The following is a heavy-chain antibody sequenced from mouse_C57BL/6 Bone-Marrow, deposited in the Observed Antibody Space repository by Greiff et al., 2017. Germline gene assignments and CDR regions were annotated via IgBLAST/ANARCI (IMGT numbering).Heavy chain of an antibody. J-gene: IGHJ4*01. Sequence: EVQLQQSGPELVKPGASVKISCKASGYTFTDYYMNWVKQSHGKSLEWIGDINPNNGGTSYNQKFKGKATLTVDKSSSTAYMELRSLTSEDSAVYYCAQSHYYYDYAYAMDYWGQGTSVTVSS. D-gene: IGHD2-4*01. V-gene: IGHV1-26*01. CDR1: GYTFTDYY. CDR2: INPNNGGT. CDR3: AQSHYYYDYAYAMDY.